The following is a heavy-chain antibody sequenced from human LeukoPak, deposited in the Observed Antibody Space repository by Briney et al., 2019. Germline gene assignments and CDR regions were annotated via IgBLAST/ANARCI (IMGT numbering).Heavy chain of an antibody. D-gene: IGHD1-26*01. CDR3: SRESGPFCPFGY. CDR2: VSLAGQT. V-gene: IGHV4/OR15-8*02. Sequence: SETLSLTCDVSGGSISNTNWWSWVRQPPGQGLEWIGEVSLAGQTNYNPSLNGRVTMSLDKSSNQLSLHLTSVTAADTATYFCSRESGPFCPFGYWGQGTLVIVSS. CDR1: GGSISNTNW. J-gene: IGHJ4*02.